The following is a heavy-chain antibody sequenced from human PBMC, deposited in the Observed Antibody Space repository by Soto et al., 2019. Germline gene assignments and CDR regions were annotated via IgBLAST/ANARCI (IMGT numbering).Heavy chain of an antibody. CDR1: GFTFGDYA. Sequence: GGSLRLSCTASGFTFGDYAMSWVRQAPGKGLEWVGFIRSKAYGGTTEYAASVKGRFTISRDDSKSIAYLQMNSLKTEDTAVYYCRGSYGVSYGMDVWGQGTTVTVSS. J-gene: IGHJ6*02. V-gene: IGHV3-49*04. CDR2: IRSKAYGGTT. D-gene: IGHD1-26*01. CDR3: RGSYGVSYGMDV.